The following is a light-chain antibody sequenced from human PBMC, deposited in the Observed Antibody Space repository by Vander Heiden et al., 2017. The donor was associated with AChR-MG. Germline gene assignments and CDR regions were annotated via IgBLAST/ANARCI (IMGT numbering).Light chain of an antibody. J-gene: IGLJ1*01. CDR2: DVT. V-gene: IGLV2-14*03. CDR1: SSDIGGYNY. CDR3: NSYISSSTFFYV. Sequence: QSAPTQPASVSGSPGQSITISCTGTSSDIGGYNYVSWYHQHHGQAPKPLIFDVTTRPAGVSDRFSGSKSGNTASLTISGLQAEDEADYFCNSYISSSTFFYVFGTGTKVTVL.